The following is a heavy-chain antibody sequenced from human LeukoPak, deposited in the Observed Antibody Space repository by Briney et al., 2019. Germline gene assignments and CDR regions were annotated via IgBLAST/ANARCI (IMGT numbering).Heavy chain of an antibody. CDR3: ARPGVGAIYYFDS. CDR2: IYPPDSDT. Sequence: GESLKISCHGSGYTFSKYWIGWVRQMPGKGLEWMGIIYPPDSDTKYSPSFRGQVTMSVDESTDTAYLQWNSLKAPDTAMYYCARPGVGAIYYFDSWGQGTLVTVSS. J-gene: IGHJ4*02. V-gene: IGHV5-51*01. D-gene: IGHD1-26*01. CDR1: GYTFSKYW.